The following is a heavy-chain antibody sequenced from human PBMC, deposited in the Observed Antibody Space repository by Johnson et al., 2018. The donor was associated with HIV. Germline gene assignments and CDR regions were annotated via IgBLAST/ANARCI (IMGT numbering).Heavy chain of an antibody. CDR1: GFTFSSYW. J-gene: IGHJ3*02. V-gene: IGHV3-48*01. Sequence: VQLVESGGGLVQPGGSLRLSCAASGFTFSSYWMHWVRQGPGKGLVWVSYITGSGTVVYYADSVKGRFTISRDNSKNTLYLQMNSLRTEDTAVYYCSRLPTGYSRDGFDIWGQGTMVTVSS. CDR2: ITGSGTVV. D-gene: IGHD5-18*01. CDR3: SRLPTGYSRDGFDI.